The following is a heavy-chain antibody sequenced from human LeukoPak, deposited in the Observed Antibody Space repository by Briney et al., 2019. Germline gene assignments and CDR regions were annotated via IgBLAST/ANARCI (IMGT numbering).Heavy chain of an antibody. J-gene: IGHJ4*02. D-gene: IGHD6-13*01. CDR1: GGSISSYY. CDR2: IYYSGST. Sequence: TSETLSLTCTVSGGSISSYYWSWIRQPPGKGLEWIGSIYYSGSTNYNPSLKSRVTISVDTSKNQFSLKLSSVTAADTAVYYCARSWPRSSSWYQGTSGFDYWGQGTLVTVSS. CDR3: ARSWPRSSSWYQGTSGFDY. V-gene: IGHV4-59*01.